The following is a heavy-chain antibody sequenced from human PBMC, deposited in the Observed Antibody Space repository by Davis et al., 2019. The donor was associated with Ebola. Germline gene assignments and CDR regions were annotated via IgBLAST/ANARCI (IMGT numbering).Heavy chain of an antibody. D-gene: IGHD5-24*01. CDR3: AREGYNYLAWFDP. J-gene: IGHJ5*02. CDR1: GFTFSSYG. Sequence: GESLKISCAASGFTFSSYGMHWVRQAPGKGLEWVAVIWYDGSNKYYADSVKGRFTISRDNSKNTLYLQMNSLRAEDTAVYYCAREGYNYLAWFDPWGQGTLVTVSS. CDR2: IWYDGSNK. V-gene: IGHV3-33*01.